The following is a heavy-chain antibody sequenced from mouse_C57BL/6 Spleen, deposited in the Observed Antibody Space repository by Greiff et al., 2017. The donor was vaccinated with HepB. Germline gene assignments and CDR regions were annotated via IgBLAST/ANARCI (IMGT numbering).Heavy chain of an antibody. CDR3: ARRGGVPTTISYYAMDY. Sequence: QVQLKQPGTELVKPGASVKLSCKSSGYTFTSYWMHWVKQRPGQGLEWIGNINPSNGGTNHNEKFKSKATLTVDKSSSTAYMQLSSLTSEDSAVYYCARRGGVPTTISYYAMDYWGQGTSVTVSS. J-gene: IGHJ4*01. V-gene: IGHV1-53*01. D-gene: IGHD5-1*01. CDR2: INPSNGGT. CDR1: GYTFTSYW.